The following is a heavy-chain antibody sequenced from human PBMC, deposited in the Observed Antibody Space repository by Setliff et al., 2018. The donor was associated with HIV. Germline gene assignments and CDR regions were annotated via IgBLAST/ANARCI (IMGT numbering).Heavy chain of an antibody. J-gene: IGHJ4*02. D-gene: IGHD2-21*02. CDR3: ARIFGGNSAPFDY. CDR1: GDSISDYY. Sequence: SETLSLTCTVSGDSISDYYSSWIRQSPGKGLEWLGYVVYGGVSNYNPSLKSRVSISSDTSKTQFSLRLSSVTAADTAVYYCARIFGGNSAPFDYWGQGILVTVSS. V-gene: IGHV4-59*01. CDR2: VVYGGVS.